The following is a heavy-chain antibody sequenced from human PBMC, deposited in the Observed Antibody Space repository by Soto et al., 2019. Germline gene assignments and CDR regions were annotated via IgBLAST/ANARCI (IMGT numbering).Heavy chain of an antibody. D-gene: IGHD3-10*01. V-gene: IGHV3-48*01. Sequence: GGSLRLSCAASGFTFSSYSMNWVRQAPGKGLEWVSYISSSSSTIYYADSVKGRFTISRDNAKNSMYRQMNSLRAEDTAVYYCARDLRLYYYGSGSYPRPLFDYWGQGTLVTVSS. CDR2: ISSSSSTI. CDR3: ARDLRLYYYGSGSYPRPLFDY. J-gene: IGHJ4*02. CDR1: GFTFSSYS.